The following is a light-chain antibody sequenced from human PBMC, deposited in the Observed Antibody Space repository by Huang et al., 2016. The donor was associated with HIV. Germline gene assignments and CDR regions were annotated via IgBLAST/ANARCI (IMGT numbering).Light chain of an antibody. V-gene: IGKV3-15*01. J-gene: IGKJ3*01. CDR3: QHYNNWPPFT. Sequence: EVVMTQSPATLSVSPGERATLSCRASQSVSTKLAWYQHKPGQAPRPLRYGASTRATGIPARFSGSGSGTEFTLTISSLQSEDFAVYYCQHYNNWPPFTFGPGTKVDIK. CDR1: QSVSTK. CDR2: GAS.